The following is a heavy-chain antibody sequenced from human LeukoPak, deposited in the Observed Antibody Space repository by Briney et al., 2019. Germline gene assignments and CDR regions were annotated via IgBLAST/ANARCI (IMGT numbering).Heavy chain of an antibody. D-gene: IGHD3-10*01. CDR1: VGSFSGYD. J-gene: IGHJ5*02. CDR2: INHSGST. CDR3: ARGHWDWGDNWFDP. V-gene: IGHV4-34*01. Sequence: PSETLSLTCAVYVGSFSGYDWSWIRQPPWKGLEWIGEINHSGSTNYNPSLKSRVTISVDTSKNQFSLKLSSVTAADTAVYYCARGHWDWGDNWFDPWDQGTLVTVSS.